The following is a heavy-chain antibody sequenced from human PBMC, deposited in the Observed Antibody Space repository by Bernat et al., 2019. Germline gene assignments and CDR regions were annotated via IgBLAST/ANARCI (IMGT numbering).Heavy chain of an antibody. J-gene: IGHJ5*02. V-gene: IGHV1-18*01. CDR2: ISAYNGNT. CDR1: GYTFTSYG. D-gene: IGHD6-13*01. Sequence: QVQLVQSGAEVKKPGASVKVSCKAAGYTFTSYGISWVRQAPGQGLEWMGWISAYNGNTNYAQKLQGRVPLTTDTSTSTAYMELRSLRSDDTAVYYCATERGIAAAGLSFDPWGQGTLVTVSS. CDR3: ATERGIAAAGLSFDP.